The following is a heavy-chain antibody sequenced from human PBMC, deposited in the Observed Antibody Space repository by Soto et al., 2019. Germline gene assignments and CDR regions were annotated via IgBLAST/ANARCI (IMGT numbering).Heavy chain of an antibody. D-gene: IGHD3-9*01. CDR3: ARHFDVDPSLDQYYFDL. CDR2: IYASGRT. V-gene: IGHV4-4*07. CDR1: GVSITPYF. Sequence: QVQLQESGPGLVKPAETLSLTCTVSGVSITPYFWSWIRQPAGKAPEWVGHIYASGRTTYNPSLKRRVTMFVYQTKVTLRLTSVTAADTAVYYCARHFDVDPSLDQYYFDLWGRGALVTVSS. J-gene: IGHJ2*01.